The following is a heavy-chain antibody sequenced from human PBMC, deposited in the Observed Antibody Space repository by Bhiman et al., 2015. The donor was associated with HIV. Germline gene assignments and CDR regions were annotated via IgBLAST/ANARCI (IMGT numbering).Heavy chain of an antibody. D-gene: IGHD6-6*01. CDR2: TSYDGSEK. J-gene: IGHJ4*02. V-gene: IGHV3-30*04. CDR3: ATLYTSSSWGNY. Sequence: VQLVESGGGLVKPGGSLRLSCAASGFTFSSYAMHWVRQAPGKGLEWVAVTSYDGSEKYYADSVKGRFIISRDNSKNMLYLQMNSLRTEDTAVYYCATLYTSSSWGNYWGQGTLVTVSS. CDR1: GFTFSSYA.